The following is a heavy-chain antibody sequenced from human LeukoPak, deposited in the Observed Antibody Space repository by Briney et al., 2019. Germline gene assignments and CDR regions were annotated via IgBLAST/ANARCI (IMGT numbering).Heavy chain of an antibody. CDR2: INHSGST. D-gene: IGHD2-15*01. J-gene: IGHJ3*02. V-gene: IGHV4-34*01. Sequence: SETLSLTCAVYGGSFSGYYWSWIRQPPGKGLEWIGEINHSGSTNYNPSLKSRVTISVDTSKNQFSLKLSSVTAADTAVYYCARGPDCSGGSCYDDAFDIWGQGTMVTVSS. CDR3: ARGPDCSGGSCYDDAFDI. CDR1: GGSFSGYY.